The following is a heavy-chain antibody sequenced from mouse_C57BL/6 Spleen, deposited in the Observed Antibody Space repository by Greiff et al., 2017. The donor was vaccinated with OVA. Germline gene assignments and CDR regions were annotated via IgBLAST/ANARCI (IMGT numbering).Heavy chain of an antibody. CDR1: GFTFSSYG. V-gene: IGHV5-6*01. CDR2: ISSGGSYT. J-gene: IGHJ4*01. Sequence: EVQLVESGGDLVKPGGSLKLSCAASGFTFSSYGMSWVRQTPDKRLEWVATISSGGSYTYYPDSVKGRFTISRDNAKNTLYLQMSSLKSEDTAMYYCARQGVGNPYAMDYWGQGTSVTVSS. CDR3: ARQGVGNPYAMDY. D-gene: IGHD2-1*01.